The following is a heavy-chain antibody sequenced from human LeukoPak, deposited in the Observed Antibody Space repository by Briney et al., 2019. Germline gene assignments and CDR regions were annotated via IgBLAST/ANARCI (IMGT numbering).Heavy chain of an antibody. Sequence: PGGSLRLSCTASGFIFSSYTTSWVRQAPGRGLEWVSTISANGDKSYYADSVKGRFTISRDNSKNTLYLQMNSLRVEDTAIFYCAKDSSSAPVTSVWGQGALVTVSS. CDR2: ISANGDKS. D-gene: IGHD4-17*01. J-gene: IGHJ4*02. V-gene: IGHV3-23*01. CDR1: GFIFSSYT. CDR3: AKDSSSAPVTSV.